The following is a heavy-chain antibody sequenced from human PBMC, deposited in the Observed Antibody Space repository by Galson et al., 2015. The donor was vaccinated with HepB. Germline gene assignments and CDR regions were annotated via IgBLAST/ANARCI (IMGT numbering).Heavy chain of an antibody. CDR3: ARDYYGSGSYPYEAFDI. J-gene: IGHJ3*02. Sequence: SLRLSCAASGFTVSRIYMRWVRQAPGKGLEWVSVTYSGGTTYYADSVKGRFTISRHNSKNTLYLQMNSLRAEDTAVYYCARDYYGSGSYPYEAFDIWGQGTMVTVSS. CDR1: GFTVSRIY. V-gene: IGHV3-53*04. CDR2: TYSGGTT. D-gene: IGHD3-10*01.